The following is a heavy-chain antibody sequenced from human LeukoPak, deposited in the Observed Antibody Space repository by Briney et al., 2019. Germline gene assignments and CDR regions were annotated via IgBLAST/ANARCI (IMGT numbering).Heavy chain of an antibody. CDR3: ARAVSGYPIDY. Sequence: PGGSLRLSCAASGFTFSSYGMHWVRQAPGKGLEWVAFIRYDGSNKYYADSVEGRFTISRDNAKNSLYLQMNSLRAEDTAVYYCARAVSGYPIDYWGQGTLVTVSS. V-gene: IGHV3-30*02. J-gene: IGHJ4*02. D-gene: IGHD3-22*01. CDR2: IRYDGSNK. CDR1: GFTFSSYG.